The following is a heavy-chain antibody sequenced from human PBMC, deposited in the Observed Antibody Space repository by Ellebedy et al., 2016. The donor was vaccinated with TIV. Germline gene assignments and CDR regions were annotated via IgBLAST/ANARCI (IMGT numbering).Heavy chain of an antibody. Sequence: AASVKVSCKASGGTFSSYAISWVRQAPGQGLEWMGRIIPILAIADYAQKFQGRVTITADKSTSTDYLELSRLRSEDTAVYYCATERHVEMATILTDAFDIWGQGTMVTVSS. D-gene: IGHD5-24*01. CDR1: GGTFSSYA. V-gene: IGHV1-69*04. J-gene: IGHJ3*02. CDR3: ATERHVEMATILTDAFDI. CDR2: IIPILAIA.